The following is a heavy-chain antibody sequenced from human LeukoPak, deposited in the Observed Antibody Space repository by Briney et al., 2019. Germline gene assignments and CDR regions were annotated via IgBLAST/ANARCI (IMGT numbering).Heavy chain of an antibody. CDR3: AREWEHDS. V-gene: IGHV3-21*01. CDR2: ISSTTTYI. J-gene: IGHJ4*02. D-gene: IGHD1-26*01. CDR1: GFIFSRTT. Sequence: GGSLRLSCTGSGFIFSRTTMNWVRQAPGKGLEWVSSISSTTTYISYADSVKGRFTVSRDNAKKSVFLQMDCLGVDDTAIYYCAREWEHDSWGQGTLVTVSS.